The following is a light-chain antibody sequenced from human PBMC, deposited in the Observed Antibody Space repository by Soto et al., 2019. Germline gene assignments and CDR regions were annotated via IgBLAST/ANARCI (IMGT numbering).Light chain of an antibody. CDR2: EGS. V-gene: IGLV2-23*03. CDR3: CSYAGSTTFPWV. J-gene: IGLJ3*02. CDR1: SSDVGSSTL. Sequence: QSVLTQPASVSGSPGQSITISCTGTSSDVGSSTLVSWFQQHPGKAPKLIIYEGSKRPSGVSDRFSGSKSGNTASLTISGLQAEDEADYYCCSYAGSTTFPWVFGGGTKLTVL.